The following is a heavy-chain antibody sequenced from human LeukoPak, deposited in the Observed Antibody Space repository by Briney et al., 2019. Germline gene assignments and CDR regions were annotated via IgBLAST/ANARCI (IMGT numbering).Heavy chain of an antibody. CDR3: ARDLKSGWYSASDAFDI. J-gene: IGHJ3*02. D-gene: IGHD6-19*01. CDR2: INPNSGGT. CDR1: GGTFSGYA. V-gene: IGHV1-2*06. Sequence: GASVKVSFKASGGTFSGYAISWVRQAPGQGLEWMGRINPNSGGTNYAQKFQGRVTMTRDTSISTAYMELSRLRSDDTAVYYCARDLKSGWYSASDAFDIWGQGTMVTVSS.